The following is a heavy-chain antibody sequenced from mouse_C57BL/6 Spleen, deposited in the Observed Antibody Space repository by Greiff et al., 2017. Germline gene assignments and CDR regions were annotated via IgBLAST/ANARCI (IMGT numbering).Heavy chain of an antibody. CDR1: GYTFTSYW. V-gene: IGHV1-64*01. CDR3: ARDDGVRYYAMDY. J-gene: IGHJ4*01. CDR2: IHPNSGST. D-gene: IGHD2-12*01. Sequence: QVQLQQPGAELVKPGASVTLSCKASGYTFTSYWMHWVKQRPGQGLEWIGMIHPNSGSTNYNEKFKSKATLTVDKSSSTAYMQLSSLTSEDSAGYYCARDDGVRYYAMDYWGQGTSVTVSS.